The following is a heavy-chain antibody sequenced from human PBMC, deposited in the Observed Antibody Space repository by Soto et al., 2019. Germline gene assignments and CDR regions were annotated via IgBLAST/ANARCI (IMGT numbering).Heavy chain of an antibody. J-gene: IGHJ4*02. CDR1: GGSISSYY. CDR3: ARHDAISDYFDY. CDR2: IYYSGST. Sequence: SETLSLTCTVSGGSISSYYWSWIRQPPGRGLEWIGYIYYSGSTNYNPSLKSRVTISVDTSKNQFSLKLSSVTAADTAVYYCARHDAISDYFDYWGQGTLVTVSS. V-gene: IGHV4-59*08. D-gene: IGHD3-3*01.